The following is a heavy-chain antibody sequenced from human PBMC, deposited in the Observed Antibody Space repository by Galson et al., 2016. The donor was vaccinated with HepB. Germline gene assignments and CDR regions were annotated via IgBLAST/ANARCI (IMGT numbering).Heavy chain of an antibody. J-gene: IGHJ4*02. Sequence: ETLSLTCGVSGGSISSSNWWSWVRQPPGKGPEWIGYIYYTGSATYSPSLKSRVTISVDTSKNQFSLKLTSVTTADTAVYHCARVGYYGSGRAYYFDYWGQGILVTVSS. V-gene: IGHV4-4*02. CDR1: GGSISSSNW. CDR2: IYYTGSA. D-gene: IGHD3-10*01. CDR3: ARVGYYGSGRAYYFDY.